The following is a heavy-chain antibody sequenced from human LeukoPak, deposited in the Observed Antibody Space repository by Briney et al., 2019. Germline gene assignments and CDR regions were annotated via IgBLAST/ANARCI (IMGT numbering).Heavy chain of an antibody. D-gene: IGHD1-26*01. J-gene: IGHJ4*02. V-gene: IGHV3-74*01. CDR3: ARGGTYHGRLDC. CDR2: ISGDGSNT. Sequence: QPGGSLRLSCAASGFTFSRYWMHWARQAPGKGLVWVSRISGDGSNTAYADSVKGRFTVSRDNAKNTVYLQMNNLRAEDTAVYYCARGGTYHGRLDCWGQGTLVTVSS. CDR1: GFTFSRYW.